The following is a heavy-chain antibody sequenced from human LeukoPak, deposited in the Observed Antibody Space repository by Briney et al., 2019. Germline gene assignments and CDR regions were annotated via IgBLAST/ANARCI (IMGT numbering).Heavy chain of an antibody. CDR1: GGSIRSTNW. CDR3: SRESGAFCPFGY. D-gene: IGHD1-26*01. Sequence: PSETLSLTCGVSGGSIRSTNWCSWVRQPPAQGLEWIGEMSLSGQTNFNPSLNGRVTMSLDESRNQLSLKLTPVTAADTAIYYCSRESGAFCPFGYWGQGTLVIVPP. CDR2: MSLSGQT. V-gene: IGHV4/OR15-8*02. J-gene: IGHJ4*02.